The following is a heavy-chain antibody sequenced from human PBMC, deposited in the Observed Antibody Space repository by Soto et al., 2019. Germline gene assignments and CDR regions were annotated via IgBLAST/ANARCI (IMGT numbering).Heavy chain of an antibody. CDR1: GFTFSCYG. V-gene: IGHV3-33*01. J-gene: IGHJ4*02. D-gene: IGHD3-9*01. CDR3: ARDIWTAATSESAHFDT. CDR2: IWSDGSRQ. Sequence: PGGSLRLSCAASGFTFSCYGMHWVRQAPGKGPEWVAFIWSDGSRQYYADFVKGRVTLSRDNSKNTLLLQMNSLSAEDTAIYYCARDIWTAATSESAHFDTWGQGTLVTVSS.